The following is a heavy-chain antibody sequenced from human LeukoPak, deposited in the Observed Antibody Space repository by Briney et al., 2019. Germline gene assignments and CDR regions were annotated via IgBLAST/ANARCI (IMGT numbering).Heavy chain of an antibody. V-gene: IGHV4-59*08. CDR3: ASTRGYSYGYGMDV. Sequence: PSETLSLTCTVSGGSLSSYYWSWVRQPPGKGLEWIGYIYYSGSTNYNPSLKSRVTISVDTSKNQFSLKLSSVTAADTAVYYCASTRGYSYGYGMDVWGQGTTVTVSS. D-gene: IGHD5-18*01. J-gene: IGHJ6*02. CDR1: GGSLSSYY. CDR2: IYYSGST.